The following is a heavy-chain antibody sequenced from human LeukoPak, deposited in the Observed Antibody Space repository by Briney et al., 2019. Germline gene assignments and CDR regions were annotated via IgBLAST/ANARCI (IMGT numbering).Heavy chain of an antibody. Sequence: PGGSLRLSCAASRFTFSNYAMSWVRQAPGKGLEWVSAISGSGGSTYYADSVKGRFTISRDNSKNTLYLQMNSLRAEDTAVYYCAKDRGYYGSGSYVDAFDIWGQGTMVTVSS. D-gene: IGHD3-10*01. CDR3: AKDRGYYGSGSYVDAFDI. CDR2: ISGSGGST. J-gene: IGHJ3*02. CDR1: RFTFSNYA. V-gene: IGHV3-23*01.